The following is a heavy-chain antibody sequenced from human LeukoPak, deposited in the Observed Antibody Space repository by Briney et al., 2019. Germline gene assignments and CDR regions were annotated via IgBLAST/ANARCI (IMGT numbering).Heavy chain of an antibody. CDR1: GFTLSTYW. CDR2: IKQDGSEK. CDR3: ARPHSSGSWDWYYYMDV. V-gene: IGHV3-7*01. Sequence: SGGSLRLSCAASGFTLSTYWMSWVRQAPGKGLEWVATIKQDGSEKYYVDSVKGRFTISRDNAKNSLYLQMNSLRAEDTAVYYCARPHSSGSWDWYYYMDVWGKGTTVTVSS. J-gene: IGHJ6*03. D-gene: IGHD6-19*01.